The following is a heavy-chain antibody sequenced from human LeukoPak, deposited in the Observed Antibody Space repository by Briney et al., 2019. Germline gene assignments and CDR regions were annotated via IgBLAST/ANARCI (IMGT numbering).Heavy chain of an antibody. D-gene: IGHD3-9*01. CDR1: GYTFTNYY. J-gene: IGHJ4*02. V-gene: IGHV1-2*02. Sequence: ASVKVSCKASGYTFTNYYMHWVRQAPGQGLEWMGWINPNSGGTNYAQKFQGRVTMTRDTSISTAYMDLSRLRSDDTAVYYCARGPYYDILTGDTDYWGQGTLVTVSS. CDR3: ARGPYYDILTGDTDY. CDR2: INPNSGGT.